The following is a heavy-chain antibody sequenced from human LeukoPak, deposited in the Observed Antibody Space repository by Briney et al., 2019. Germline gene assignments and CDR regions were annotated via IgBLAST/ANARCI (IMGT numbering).Heavy chain of an antibody. CDR1: EFTFSSYA. CDR3: AKVVSGNLYSPCD. V-gene: IGHV3-23*01. J-gene: IGHJ4*02. D-gene: IGHD2-15*01. CDR2: ISGSGGYT. Sequence: LAGGSLRLSCSASEFTFSSYAMSWVRQAPGKGLEGASNISGSGGYTYYAHPVKGRFTISRDNSKNTLYLQMNSLSAEDTAVYYCAKVVSGNLYSPCDWGQGTLVTVSS.